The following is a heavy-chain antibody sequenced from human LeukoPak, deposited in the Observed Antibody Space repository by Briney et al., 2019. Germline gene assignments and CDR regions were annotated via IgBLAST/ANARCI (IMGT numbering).Heavy chain of an antibody. V-gene: IGHV4-59*01. D-gene: IGHD2-2*01. Sequence: SETLSLTCTVSGGSISSYYWSRSREPPGKGLEWIGYIYYSGSTNYNPSLKSRVTISVDTSKNQFSLKLSSVTAADTAVYYCAREPARLRYMDVWGKGTTVTVSS. CDR3: AREPARLRYMDV. J-gene: IGHJ6*03. CDR1: GGSISSYY. CDR2: IYYSGST.